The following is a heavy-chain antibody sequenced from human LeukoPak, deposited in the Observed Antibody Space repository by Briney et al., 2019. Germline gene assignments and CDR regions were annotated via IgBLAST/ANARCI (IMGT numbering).Heavy chain of an antibody. CDR1: GGSFSGYY. CDR3: ARRPVNSSGWFRLWFDP. D-gene: IGHD6-19*01. CDR2: INHSGST. V-gene: IGHV4-34*01. J-gene: IGHJ5*02. Sequence: SETLSLTCAVYGGSFSGYYWTWIRQPPGRGLEWIGEINHSGSTSYNPSLKSRVTISVDTSKNQFSLKLNSVTAADTAVYYCARRPVNSSGWFRLWFDPWGQGTLVTVSS.